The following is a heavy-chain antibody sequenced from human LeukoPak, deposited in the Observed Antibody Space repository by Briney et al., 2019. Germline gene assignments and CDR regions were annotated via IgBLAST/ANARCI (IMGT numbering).Heavy chain of an antibody. J-gene: IGHJ4*02. V-gene: IGHV4-38-2*02. D-gene: IGHD3-10*01. CDR1: GYSISSGYY. CDR2: IYHSGTA. CDR3: ARERYYGSGGLFDY. Sequence: SETLPLTCAVSGYSISSGYYWAWIRQSPGKGLECIGSIYHSGTAYYNPSLKSRVTISVDTSKNQFSLKLRSVTAADTAVYFCARERYYGSGGLFDYWGQGNLVTVSS.